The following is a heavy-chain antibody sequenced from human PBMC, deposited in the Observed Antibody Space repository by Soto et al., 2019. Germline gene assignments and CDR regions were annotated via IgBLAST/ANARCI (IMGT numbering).Heavy chain of an antibody. CDR3: ARDSHDNSSYLSNWFDP. CDR2: IYYSGST. V-gene: IGHV4-30-4*01. J-gene: IGHJ5*02. Sequence: SETLSLTCTVSGGSSSRGDYYWSWIRHPPGKGLEWIGYIYYSGSTYYNPSLKSRVTRLVDTSKNQFSLKLSSVTAADTAVYYCARDSHDNSSYLSNWFDPWGQGTLVTVSS. CDR1: GGSSSRGDYY. D-gene: IGHD4-4*01.